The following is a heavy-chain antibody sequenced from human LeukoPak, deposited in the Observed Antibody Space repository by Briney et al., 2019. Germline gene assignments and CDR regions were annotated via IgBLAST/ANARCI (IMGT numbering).Heavy chain of an antibody. Sequence: GGSLRLSCAASGFTFSSYWMHWVRQAPGKGLVWVSRINSDGSSTSYADSVKGRFTISRDNAKNTLYLQMNSLRAEDTAVYYCARGDFWSGYYSSSQFDYWGQGTLVTVSS. J-gene: IGHJ4*02. CDR3: ARGDFWSGYYSSSQFDY. V-gene: IGHV3-74*01. CDR1: GFTFSSYW. D-gene: IGHD3-3*01. CDR2: INSDGSST.